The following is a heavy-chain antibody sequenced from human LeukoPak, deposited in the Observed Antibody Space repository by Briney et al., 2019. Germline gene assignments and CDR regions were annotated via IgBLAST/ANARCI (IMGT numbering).Heavy chain of an antibody. V-gene: IGHV3-9*01. CDR3: AKVPAHGDYVGGRSWYFDL. J-gene: IGHJ2*01. D-gene: IGHD4-17*01. Sequence: SGGSLRLSCAASGFTFEAYGMHWVRHAPGKALEWVSGISWNSGSIGYADSLNGRFSISRDNAKSSLYLQMNSLTADNTALYYCAKVPAHGDYVGGRSWYFDLWGRGTLVTVSS. CDR1: GFTFEAYG. CDR2: ISWNSGSI.